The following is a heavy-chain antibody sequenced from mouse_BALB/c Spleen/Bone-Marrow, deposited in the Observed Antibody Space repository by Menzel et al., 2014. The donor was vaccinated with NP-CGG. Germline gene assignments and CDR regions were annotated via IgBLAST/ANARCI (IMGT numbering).Heavy chain of an antibody. CDR1: GYTFTNYT. CDR2: INPSSGYT. Sequence: VQLVESGAELARPGASVKMSCKASGYTFTNYTMHWVKQRPGQGLEWIGYINPSSGYTNYNQKFKDTATLTADKSSSTAYMQLSSLTSADPAVYYCARGKTGFYGMDYWGQGASVTVSS. J-gene: IGHJ4*01. V-gene: IGHV1-4*01. D-gene: IGHD4-1*01. CDR3: ARGKTGFYGMDY.